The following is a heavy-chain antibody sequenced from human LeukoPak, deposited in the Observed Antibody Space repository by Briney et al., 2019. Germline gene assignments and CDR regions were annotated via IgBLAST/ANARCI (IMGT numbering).Heavy chain of an antibody. D-gene: IGHD4-17*01. Sequence: GASVKVSCKASGYTFTGYYMHWVRQAPGQGLEWMGRINPNSGGTNYAQKFQGRVTMTRDTSISTAYMELSRLRSDDTAVYYCARDSEDDYGDYGSDPWGQGTLVTVSS. CDR1: GYTFTGYY. V-gene: IGHV1-2*06. CDR3: ARDSEDDYGDYGSDP. J-gene: IGHJ5*02. CDR2: INPNSGGT.